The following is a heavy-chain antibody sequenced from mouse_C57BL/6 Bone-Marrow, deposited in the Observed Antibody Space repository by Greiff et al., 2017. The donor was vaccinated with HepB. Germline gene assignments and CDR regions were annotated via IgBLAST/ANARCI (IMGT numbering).Heavy chain of an antibody. V-gene: IGHV1-5*01. Sequence: EVQLQQSGTVLARPGASVKMSCKTSGYTFTSYWMHWVKQRPGQGLEWIGAIYPGNSDTSYNQKFKGKAKLTAGTSASTAYMELSSLTNEDSAVYYCTRWLPYYFDYWGQGTTLTVSS. J-gene: IGHJ2*01. CDR1: GYTFTSYW. CDR2: IYPGNSDT. CDR3: TRWLPYYFDY. D-gene: IGHD1-2*01.